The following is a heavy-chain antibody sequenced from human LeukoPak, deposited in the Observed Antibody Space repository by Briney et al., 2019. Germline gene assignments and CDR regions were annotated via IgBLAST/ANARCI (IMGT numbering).Heavy chain of an antibody. CDR1: GGSVSSGSYY. V-gene: IGHV4-61*01. CDR2: IYYSGST. Sequence: SETLSLTCTVSGGSVSSGSYYWSWIQQPPGKGLEWIGYIYYSGSTNYNLSLKSRVTISVDTSKNQFSLKLSSVTAADTAVYYCARGSYQLHPWFDPWGQGTLVTVSS. D-gene: IGHD2-2*01. J-gene: IGHJ5*02. CDR3: ARGSYQLHPWFDP.